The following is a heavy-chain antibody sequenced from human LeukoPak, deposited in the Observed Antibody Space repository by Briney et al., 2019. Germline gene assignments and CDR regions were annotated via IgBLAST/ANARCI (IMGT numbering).Heavy chain of an antibody. V-gene: IGHV3-21*01. Sequence: PGGSLRLSCAASGFTFSSYSMNWVRQAPGKGLEWVSSISSSSSYIYYADSVKGRFTISRDNAKNSLYLQMNSLRAEDTAVYYCATTMVRGVSIFDYWGQGTLVTVSS. CDR3: ATTMVRGVSIFDY. J-gene: IGHJ4*02. CDR1: GFTFSSYS. CDR2: ISSSSSYI. D-gene: IGHD3-10*01.